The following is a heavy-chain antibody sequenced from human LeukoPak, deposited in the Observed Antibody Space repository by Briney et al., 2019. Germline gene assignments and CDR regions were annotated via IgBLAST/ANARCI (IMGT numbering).Heavy chain of an antibody. CDR3: ARGLYYDSSGYPEGGIDY. J-gene: IGHJ4*02. CDR2: IWYDGSNK. D-gene: IGHD3-22*01. CDR1: GFTFSSYG. V-gene: IGHV3-33*01. Sequence: PGGSLRLSCAASGFTFSSYGMHWARQAPGKGLEWVAVIWYDGSNKYYADSVKGRFTISRDNSKNTLYLQMNSLRAEDTAVYYCARGLYYDSSGYPEGGIDYWGQGTLVTVSS.